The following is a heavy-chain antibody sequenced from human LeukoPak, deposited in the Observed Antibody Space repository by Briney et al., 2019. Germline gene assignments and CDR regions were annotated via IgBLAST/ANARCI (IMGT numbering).Heavy chain of an antibody. V-gene: IGHV1-2*02. CDR2: INPTSGGT. J-gene: IGHJ4*02. D-gene: IGHD3-22*01. Sequence: ASVTVSCKASGYSFTGYYMRWVRQAPGQGLEWMGGINPTSGGTNYAQNFQGRVTMTRDTSISTAYMELSRLRSADTAVYYCARAYYYYDSSGHVYYFDYRGQVALVTVSS. CDR1: GYSFTGYY. CDR3: ARAYYYYDSSGHVYYFDY.